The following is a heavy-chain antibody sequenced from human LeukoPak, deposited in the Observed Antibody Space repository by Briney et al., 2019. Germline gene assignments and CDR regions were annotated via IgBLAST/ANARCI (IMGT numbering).Heavy chain of an antibody. V-gene: IGHV4-38-2*02. Sequence: PSETLSLTCTVSGYSISSGYYWGWIRQPPGKGLEWIGSIYHSGSTYYNPSLKSRVTISVDTSKNQFSLKLSSVTAADTAVYYCARHATVIIDYWGQGTLVTVSS. J-gene: IGHJ4*02. CDR2: IYHSGST. D-gene: IGHD4-17*01. CDR1: GYSISSGYY. CDR3: ARHATVIIDY.